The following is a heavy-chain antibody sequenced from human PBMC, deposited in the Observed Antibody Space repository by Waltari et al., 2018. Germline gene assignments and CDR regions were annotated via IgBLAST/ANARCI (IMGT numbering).Heavy chain of an antibody. CDR2: MNPNSGNT. J-gene: IGHJ6*03. V-gene: IGHV1-8*01. Sequence: QVQLVQSGAEVKKPGASVKVSCKASGYTFTSYDINWVRQATGQGLEWMGWMNPNSGNTGYAQKFQGRVTMTRNTSISTAYMELSSLRSEDTAVYYCARYPVGWSAHKYYYYYMDVWGKGTTVTISS. D-gene: IGHD1-26*01. CDR3: ARYPVGWSAHKYYYYYMDV. CDR1: GYTFTSYD.